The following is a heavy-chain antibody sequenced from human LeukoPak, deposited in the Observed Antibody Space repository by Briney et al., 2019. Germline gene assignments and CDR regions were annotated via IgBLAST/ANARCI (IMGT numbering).Heavy chain of an antibody. Sequence: ASVKASCKASGYTFTSYGISWVRQAPGQGLEWMGWISAYNGNTNYAQKLQGRVTMTTDTSTSTAYMELSSLRSEDTAVYYCARGCIDSGWYLYYYYMDVWGKGTTVTISS. CDR2: ISAYNGNT. CDR3: ARGCIDSGWYLYYYYMDV. J-gene: IGHJ6*03. CDR1: GYTFTSYG. D-gene: IGHD6-19*01. V-gene: IGHV1-18*01.